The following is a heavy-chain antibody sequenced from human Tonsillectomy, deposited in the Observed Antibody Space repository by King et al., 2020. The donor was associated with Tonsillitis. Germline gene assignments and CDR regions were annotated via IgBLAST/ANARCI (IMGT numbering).Heavy chain of an antibody. CDR2: ISGSGAVT. Sequence: VQLVESGGGLVQPGGSRRLSCAASGFTFSSYATSWVRQAPGMGLEGVSTISGSGAVTFYTDSSKGRVTTSRDTSKNTRYLHMNSLRVEDTAVYYCAKGTRRFLEWLTDWGQGTLVTVSS. J-gene: IGHJ4*02. V-gene: IGHV3-23*04. CDR3: AKGTRRFLEWLTD. CDR1: GFTFSSYA. D-gene: IGHD3-3*01.